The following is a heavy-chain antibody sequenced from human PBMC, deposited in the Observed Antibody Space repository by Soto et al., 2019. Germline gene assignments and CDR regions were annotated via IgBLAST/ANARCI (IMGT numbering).Heavy chain of an antibody. J-gene: IGHJ6*02. CDR2: IYYSGST. V-gene: IGHV4-59*01. CDR1: GGSISSYY. Sequence: PSETLSLTCTVFGGSISSYYWSWIRQPPGKGLEWIGYIYYSGSTNYNPSLKSRVTISVDTSKNQFSLKLSSVTAADTAVYYCARSNYDILTGYYTEPYYYYGMDVWGQGTTVTVSS. CDR3: ARSNYDILTGYYTEPYYYYGMDV. D-gene: IGHD3-9*01.